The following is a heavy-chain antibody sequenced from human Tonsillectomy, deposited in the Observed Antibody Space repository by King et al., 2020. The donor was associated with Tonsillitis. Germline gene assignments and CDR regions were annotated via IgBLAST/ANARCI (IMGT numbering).Heavy chain of an antibody. CDR1: GGSISSGSYY. CDR2: IYTSGST. J-gene: IGHJ4*02. Sequence: QLQESGPGLVKPSQTLSLTCTVSGGSISSGSYYWSWIRQPAGKGLEWIGRIYTSGSTNYNPSLKSRVTISVDTSKNQFSLKLSSVTAADTAGYYCARSRGSYYGACFDYWGQGTLVTVSS. CDR3: ARSRGSYYGACFDY. D-gene: IGHD1-26*01. V-gene: IGHV4-61*02.